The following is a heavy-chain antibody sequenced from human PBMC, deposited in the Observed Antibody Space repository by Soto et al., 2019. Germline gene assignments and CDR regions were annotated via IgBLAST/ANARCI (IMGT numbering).Heavy chain of an antibody. V-gene: IGHV4-39*01. D-gene: IGHD3-22*01. CDR1: GGSISSSSYY. J-gene: IGHJ4*02. CDR2: IYYSGST. CDR3: ASRPPPYYYDSSGYYEDY. Sequence: SETLSLTCTVSGGSISSSSYYWGWIRQPPGKGLEWIGSIYYSGSTYYNPSLKSRVTISVDTSKNQFSLKLSSVTAADTAVYYCASRPPPYYYDSSGYYEDYWGQGTLVTVSS.